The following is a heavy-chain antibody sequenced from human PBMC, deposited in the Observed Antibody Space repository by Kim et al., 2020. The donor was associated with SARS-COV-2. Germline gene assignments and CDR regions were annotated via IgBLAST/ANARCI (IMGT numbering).Heavy chain of an antibody. D-gene: IGHD6-19*01. V-gene: IGHV4-39*01. CDR3: ARPPRWLDAFDI. Sequence: YYNPSLKSRVTISVDTSKNQFSLKLSSVTAADTAVYYCARPPRWLDAFDIWGQGTMVTVSS. J-gene: IGHJ3*02.